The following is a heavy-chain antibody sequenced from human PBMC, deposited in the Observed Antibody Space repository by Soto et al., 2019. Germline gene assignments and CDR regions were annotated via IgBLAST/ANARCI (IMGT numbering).Heavy chain of an antibody. V-gene: IGHV1-3*01. D-gene: IGHD2-15*01. Sequence: QVQLVQSGAEVKKPGASMKVSCKPSGYTFTSYAMHWVRQDPGQRLEWMGWINAGNGNTKYSQKFQGRVTITRDTSASTAYMELSSLRSEDTAVYYCARDAGRYCSGGSCGRDYWGQGTLVTVSS. CDR2: INAGNGNT. J-gene: IGHJ4*02. CDR1: GYTFTSYA. CDR3: ARDAGRYCSGGSCGRDY.